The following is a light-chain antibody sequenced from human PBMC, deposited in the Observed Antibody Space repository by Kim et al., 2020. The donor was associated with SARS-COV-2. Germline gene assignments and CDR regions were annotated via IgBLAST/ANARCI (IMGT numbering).Light chain of an antibody. J-gene: IGKJ2*01. Sequence: EIVLTQSPGTLSLSPGERATLSCRASQSVRNNYLTWYQHKTGQAPRLLLYGASSRAAGNPDRFSGSGSGTDFTLTISRLEPEDFAVYYCLHYGGSPIHTVGQGTKLGIK. V-gene: IGKV3-20*01. CDR3: LHYGGSPIHT. CDR1: QSVRNNY. CDR2: GAS.